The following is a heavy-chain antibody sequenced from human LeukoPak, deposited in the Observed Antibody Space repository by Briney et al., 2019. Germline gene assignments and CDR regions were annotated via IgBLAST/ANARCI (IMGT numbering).Heavy chain of an antibody. CDR1: GFFFSSYA. Sequence: GGFLRLSCAASGFFFSSYAMHWVRQAPGKGLEWVAVISYDGSNKYYADSVKGRFTISRDNSKNTLYMQMNSLRADDTAMYYCAKRSDKSAYHFDYWGQGTLVTVSS. J-gene: IGHJ4*02. D-gene: IGHD2-2*01. CDR3: AKRSDKSAYHFDY. CDR2: ISYDGSNK. V-gene: IGHV3-30-3*02.